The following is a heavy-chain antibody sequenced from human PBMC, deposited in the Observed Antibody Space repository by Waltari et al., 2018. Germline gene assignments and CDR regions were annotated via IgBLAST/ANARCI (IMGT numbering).Heavy chain of an antibody. Sequence: QVQLQQWGAGLLKPSETLSLTCAVYGGSFSGYYWSWIRQPPGKGLEWIGEINHSGSTNYNPSLKSRVTISVDTSKNQFSLKLSSVTAADTAVYYCARGQPWTTRWFDPWGQGTLVTVSS. CDR1: GGSFSGYY. D-gene: IGHD4-17*01. J-gene: IGHJ5*02. V-gene: IGHV4-34*01. CDR3: ARGQPWTTRWFDP. CDR2: INHSGST.